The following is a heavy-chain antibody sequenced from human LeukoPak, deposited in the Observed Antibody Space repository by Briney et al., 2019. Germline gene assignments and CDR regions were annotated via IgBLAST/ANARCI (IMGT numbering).Heavy chain of an antibody. J-gene: IGHJ4*02. CDR2: ISAYNGNT. Sequence: PGASVKVSCKASGYTFTSYGISWVRQAPGQGLEWMGWISAYNGNTNYAQKLQGRVTMTTDTSTSTAYRELRSLRSDDTAVYYCARAQSDYYDSSGYFDYWGQGTLVTVSS. D-gene: IGHD3-22*01. CDR3: ARAQSDYYDSSGYFDY. CDR1: GYTFTSYG. V-gene: IGHV1-18*01.